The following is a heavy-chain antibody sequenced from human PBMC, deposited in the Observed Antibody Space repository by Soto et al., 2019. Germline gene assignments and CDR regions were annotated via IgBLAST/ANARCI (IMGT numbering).Heavy chain of an antibody. CDR2: IYYSGST. CDR3: ARESSGYYDSSGILNWFDP. CDR1: GGSISSGDYY. D-gene: IGHD3-22*01. V-gene: IGHV4-30-4*01. Sequence: SETLSLTCTVSGGSISSGDYYLSWIRQPPGKGLEWIGYIYYSGSTYYNPSLKSRVIISVDTSKNQFSLKLSSVTAADTAVYYCARESSGYYDSSGILNWFDPWGQGTLVTVSS. J-gene: IGHJ5*02.